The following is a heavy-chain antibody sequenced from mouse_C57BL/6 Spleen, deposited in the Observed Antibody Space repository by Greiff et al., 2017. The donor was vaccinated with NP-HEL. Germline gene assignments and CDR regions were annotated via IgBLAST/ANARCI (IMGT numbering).Heavy chain of an antibody. V-gene: IGHV1-55*01. CDR2: IYPGSGST. Sequence: VQLQQPGAELVKPGASVKMSCKASGYTFTSYWITWVKQRPGQGLEWIGDIYPGSGSTNYNEKFKSKATLTVDTSSSTAYMQLSSLTSEDSAVYYCARRGIYYDYDEEAMDYWGQGTSVTVSS. D-gene: IGHD2-4*01. CDR3: ARRGIYYDYDEEAMDY. J-gene: IGHJ4*01. CDR1: GYTFTSYW.